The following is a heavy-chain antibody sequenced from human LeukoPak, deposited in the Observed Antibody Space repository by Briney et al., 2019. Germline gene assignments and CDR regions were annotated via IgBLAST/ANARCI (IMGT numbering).Heavy chain of an antibody. CDR3: ARGVGYYGSGSYYSQPYYFDY. CDR1: GGSISSSSYY. V-gene: IGHV4-39*07. J-gene: IGHJ4*02. D-gene: IGHD3-10*01. Sequence: SETLSLTCTVSGGSISSSSYYWGWIRQPPGKGLEWIGSIYYSGSTYYNPSLKSRVTISVDTSKNQFSLKLSSVTAADTAVYYCARGVGYYGSGSYYSQPYYFDYWGQGTLVTVSS. CDR2: IYYSGST.